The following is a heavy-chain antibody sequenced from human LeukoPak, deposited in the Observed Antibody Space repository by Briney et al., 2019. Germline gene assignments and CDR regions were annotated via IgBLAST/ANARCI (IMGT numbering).Heavy chain of an antibody. CDR3: ARDHLRGESTGGYHFDY. J-gene: IGHJ4*02. Sequence: GASVKVSCKASGYTFTDYYIHWVRQAPGQGLEWMGRINPKTGGTNYAQKFRSRVTMTRDTSISTAYMELTRLRSDDTAVYYCARDHLRGESTGGYHFDYWGQGTLVSVSS. V-gene: IGHV1-2*06. CDR1: GYTFTDYY. CDR2: INPKTGGT. D-gene: IGHD3-16*02.